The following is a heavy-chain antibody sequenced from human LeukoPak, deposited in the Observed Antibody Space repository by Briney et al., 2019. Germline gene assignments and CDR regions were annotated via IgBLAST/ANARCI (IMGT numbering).Heavy chain of an antibody. CDR3: ARVKRSYGKLDY. V-gene: IGHV4-39*07. J-gene: IGHJ4*02. CDR1: GGSISSSSYY. Sequence: PSETLSLTCTVSGGSISSSSYYWGWIRQPPGKGLEWIGEIYHSGSTNYNPSLKSRVTISVDKSKNQFSLKLSSVTAADTAVYYCARVKRSYGKLDYWGQGTLVTVSS. D-gene: IGHD5-18*01. CDR2: IYHSGST.